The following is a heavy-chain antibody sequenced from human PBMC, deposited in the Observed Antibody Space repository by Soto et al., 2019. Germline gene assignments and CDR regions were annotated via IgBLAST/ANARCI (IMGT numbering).Heavy chain of an antibody. CDR3: AKSLMVVTTRSFDY. D-gene: IGHD2-21*02. CDR2: VSHNGDTT. J-gene: IGHJ4*02. Sequence: GGSLRLSCAASGFTFNTYPMSWVRQAPGKGLEWVSVVSHNGDTTYYADSVKGRFTISRDNSKDTLDLQMNSLRAEDTAIYYCAKSLMVVTTRSFDYWGQGTLVTVSS. V-gene: IGHV3-23*01. CDR1: GFTFNTYP.